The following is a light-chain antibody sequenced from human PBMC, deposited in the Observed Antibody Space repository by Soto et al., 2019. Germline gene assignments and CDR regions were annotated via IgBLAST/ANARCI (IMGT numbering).Light chain of an antibody. CDR2: DTS. J-gene: IGKJ4*01. Sequence: EIVLTQSPATLSLSPGERATLSCRASQSVENYLAWFQQKRGQAPRLLIYDTSNRAAGIPDRFSGSGSGTDFTLTLSSLAPEDFAVYYCHQRYIWPPLTFVGGTKVEIK. CDR3: HQRYIWPPLT. CDR1: QSVENY. V-gene: IGKV3-11*01.